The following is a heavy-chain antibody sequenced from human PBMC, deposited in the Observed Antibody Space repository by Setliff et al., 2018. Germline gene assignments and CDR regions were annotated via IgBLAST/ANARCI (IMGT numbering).Heavy chain of an antibody. CDR1: GLSLSSTTYY. D-gene: IGHD6-13*01. V-gene: IGHV4-39*07. Sequence: PSETLSLTCTVSGLSLSSTTYYWAWVRQPPGKGLEWIGSVSYFGSGYYNPSLRGRVATSLDTSRNQFSLKSDDTAVYYCARGGVAAAGRKGVFEYWGQGTLVTVSS. CDR3: ARGGVAAAGRKGVFEY. J-gene: IGHJ4*02. CDR2: VSYFGSG.